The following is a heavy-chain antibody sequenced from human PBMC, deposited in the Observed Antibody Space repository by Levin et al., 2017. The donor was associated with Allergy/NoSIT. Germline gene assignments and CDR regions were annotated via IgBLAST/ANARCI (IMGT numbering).Heavy chain of an antibody. CDR1: GGSFSGYY. D-gene: IGHD4-17*01. CDR2: INHSGST. CDR3: ARAGHYGAYFQH. V-gene: IGHV4-34*01. J-gene: IGHJ1*01. Sequence: PSETLSLTCAVYGGSFSGYYWSWIRQPPGKGLEWIGEINHSGSTNYNPSLKSRVTISVDTSKNQFSLKLSSVTAADTAVYYCARAGHYGAYFQHWGQGTLVTVSS.